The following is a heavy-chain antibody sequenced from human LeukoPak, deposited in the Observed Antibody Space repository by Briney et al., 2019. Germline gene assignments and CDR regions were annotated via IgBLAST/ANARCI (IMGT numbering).Heavy chain of an antibody. Sequence: PSETLSFTCAVSGGPFSGYFWNWIRQPPGKGLEWIGRISPSGSINYNPSLKSRVSISVDTSKNQVSLKLSSVAAADTAVAADTAVYYCARLAIRSTWYFDLWGRGTLVTVSS. CDR2: ISPSGSI. J-gene: IGHJ2*01. CDR1: GGPFSGYF. D-gene: IGHD3-10*01. V-gene: IGHV4-4*09. CDR3: TAVYYCARLAIRSTWYFDL.